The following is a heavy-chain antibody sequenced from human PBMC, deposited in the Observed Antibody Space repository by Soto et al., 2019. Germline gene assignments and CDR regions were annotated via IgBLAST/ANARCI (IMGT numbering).Heavy chain of an antibody. CDR2: ISYDGSNK. CDR3: AKDRDSTSSQSVYYYYGMDV. Sequence: QVQLVESGGGVVQPGRSLRLSCAASGFTFSSYGMHWVRQAPGKGLEWVAVISYDGSNKYYADSVKGRFTISRDNSKNTLYLQMNSLRAEDTAVYYCAKDRDSTSSQSVYYYYGMDVWGQGTTVTVSS. D-gene: IGHD2-2*01. V-gene: IGHV3-30*18. CDR1: GFTFSSYG. J-gene: IGHJ6*02.